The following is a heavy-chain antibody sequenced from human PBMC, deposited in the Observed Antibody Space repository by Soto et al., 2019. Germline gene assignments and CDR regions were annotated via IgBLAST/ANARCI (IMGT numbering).Heavy chain of an antibody. D-gene: IGHD3-16*01. J-gene: IGHJ4*02. V-gene: IGHV3-30-3*01. Sequence: LRLSCAASGFTFSSYAMHWVRQAPGKGLEWVAVISYDGSNKYYADSVKGRFTISRDNSKNTLYLQMNSLRAEDTAVYYCARDPNVWEFDYWGQGTLVNVSS. CDR2: ISYDGSNK. CDR3: ARDPNVWEFDY. CDR1: GFTFSSYA.